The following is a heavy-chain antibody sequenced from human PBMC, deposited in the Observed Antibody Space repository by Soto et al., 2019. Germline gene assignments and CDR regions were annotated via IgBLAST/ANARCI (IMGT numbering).Heavy chain of an antibody. D-gene: IGHD1-7*01. J-gene: IGHJ6*02. CDR2: VYYTGNT. CDR3: ARVFKTKTFYCGMDV. Sequence: QVQLQESGPGLVKTSQTLSLTCSVSAGSISSGGYFWSWIRQLPGKGLEWIGHVYYTGNTDYNPSLKSRVAISVDTSKNQFSLNLISVTAADTAVYFCARVFKTKTFYCGMDVWGRGATVTVSS. V-gene: IGHV4-31*03. CDR1: AGSISSGGYF.